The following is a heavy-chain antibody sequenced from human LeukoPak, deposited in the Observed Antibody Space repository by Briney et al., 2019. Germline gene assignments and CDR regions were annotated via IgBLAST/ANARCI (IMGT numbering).Heavy chain of an antibody. CDR3: ARHVYGEGMVV. D-gene: IGHD4-17*01. Sequence: PSETLSLTCTVSGGSLIGYYWGWIRQPPGNGLECIGYIHSSEGTAHNASLKSRLTILLDTSKNQFSLTLSSVTAADTAVYYCARHVYGEGMVVWGKGTTVTVSS. V-gene: IGHV4-59*08. J-gene: IGHJ6*04. CDR1: GGSLIGYY. CDR2: IHSSEGT.